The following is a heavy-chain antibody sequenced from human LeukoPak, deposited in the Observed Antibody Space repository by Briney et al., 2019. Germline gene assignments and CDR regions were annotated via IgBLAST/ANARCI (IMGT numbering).Heavy chain of an antibody. V-gene: IGHV4-59*01. J-gene: IGHJ3*02. Sequence: SETLSLTCTVAGVSISSYYWSWIRQPPGKGLEWIGYTYYSGSTNYNPSLKSRVTISVDTSKNLFSLELTSVTAADTAMYYCATSSSTMRYDAFDIWGQGTLVTVSS. CDR1: GVSISSYY. CDR3: ATSSSTMRYDAFDI. D-gene: IGHD3-22*01. CDR2: TYYSGST.